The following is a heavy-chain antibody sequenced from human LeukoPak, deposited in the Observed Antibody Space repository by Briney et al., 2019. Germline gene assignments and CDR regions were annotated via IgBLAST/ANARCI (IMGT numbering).Heavy chain of an antibody. D-gene: IGHD3-3*01. V-gene: IGHV3-23*01. CDR2: ISASGGST. J-gene: IGHJ4*02. Sequence: GGSLRLSCVASRFTFSSYAMSWVRRAPGKGLEWVSGISASGGSTYYADSVKGRFTISRDNTKNSLYLQMSSLRAEDTAVYYCATDRGWRTSGYYLYYFEYWGQGTLVTFSS. CDR1: RFTFSSYA. CDR3: ATDRGWRTSGYYLYYFEY.